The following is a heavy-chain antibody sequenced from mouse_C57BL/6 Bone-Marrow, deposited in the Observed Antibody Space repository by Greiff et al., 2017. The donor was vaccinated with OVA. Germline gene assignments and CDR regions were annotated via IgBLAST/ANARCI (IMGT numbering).Heavy chain of an antibody. D-gene: IGHD2-9*01. CDR3: ARTPYYGYDGYFDV. V-gene: IGHV2-9-1*01. J-gene: IGHJ1*03. CDR1: GFSLTSYA. Sequence: VQGVESGPGLVAPSQSLSITCTVSGFSLTSYAISWVRQPPGKGLEWLGVIWTGGGTNYNSALKSRLSISKDNSKSQVFLKMNSLQTDDTARYYCARTPYYGYDGYFDVWGTGTTVTVSS. CDR2: IWTGGGT.